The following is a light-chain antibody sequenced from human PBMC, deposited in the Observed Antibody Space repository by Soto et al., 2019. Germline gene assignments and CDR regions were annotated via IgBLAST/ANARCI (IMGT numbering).Light chain of an antibody. V-gene: IGKV3-20*01. CDR2: GAS. CDR3: QQYGSSGT. CDR1: QSVSNNY. Sequence: ITLTQSPGTLSLSPLEIATLSCMASQSVSNNYLAWYQQKPGQAPRLLIYGASNRATGIPDRFSGSGSGTDFTLTISRLETEDFAVYYCQQYGSSGTFGQGTKVDIK. J-gene: IGKJ1*01.